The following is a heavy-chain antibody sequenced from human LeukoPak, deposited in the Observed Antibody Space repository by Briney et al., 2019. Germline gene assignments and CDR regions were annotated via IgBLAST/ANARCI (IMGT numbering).Heavy chain of an antibody. V-gene: IGHV4-34*01. J-gene: IGHJ3*02. CDR1: GFTVSSNY. Sequence: PGGSLSLSCAASGFTVSSNYMSGVREPPGKGLEWIGDIYHSGSTNYNPSLKSRVTISVDTSKNQFSLKLSSVTAADTAVYYCARRGYYDSSGYSRAFDIWGQGTMVTVSS. D-gene: IGHD3-22*01. CDR2: IYHSGST. CDR3: ARRGYYDSSGYSRAFDI.